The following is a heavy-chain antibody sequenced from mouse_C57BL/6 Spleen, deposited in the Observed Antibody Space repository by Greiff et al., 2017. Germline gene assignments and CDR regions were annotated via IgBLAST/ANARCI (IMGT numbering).Heavy chain of an antibody. CDR1: GYAFSSSW. J-gene: IGHJ1*03. CDR2: IYPGDGDT. V-gene: IGHV1-82*01. Sequence: QVQLQQSGPELVKPGASVKISCKASGYAFSSSWMNWVKQRPGKGLEWIGRIYPGDGDTNYNGKFKGKATLTADKSSSTAYMQLSSLTSEDSAVYCCARCFRWYFDGWGTGTTVTVSS. CDR3: ARCFRWYFDG.